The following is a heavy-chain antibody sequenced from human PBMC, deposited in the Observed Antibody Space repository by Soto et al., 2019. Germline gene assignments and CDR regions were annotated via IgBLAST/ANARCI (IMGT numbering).Heavy chain of an antibody. V-gene: IGHV3-23*01. CDR2: VSGSGGGT. Sequence: EVQLLESGGGLVQPGGFLRLSCAASGFTFSSYAMSWVRQAPGKGLEWVSGVSGSGGGTYYADSVKGRFTISRDNSKNTLYLQMNSLRAEDTAVYYCAKSKGFGVVTHFDYWGQGTLVTVSS. CDR1: GFTFSSYA. J-gene: IGHJ4*02. CDR3: AKSKGFGVVTHFDY. D-gene: IGHD3-3*01.